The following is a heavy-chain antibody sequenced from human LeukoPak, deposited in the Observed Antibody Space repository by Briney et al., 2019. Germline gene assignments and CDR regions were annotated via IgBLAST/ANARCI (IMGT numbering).Heavy chain of an antibody. CDR2: IYYTGST. D-gene: IGHD3-22*01. CDR3: ARFSEYYHSSVHYLDY. Sequence: SETLSLTCTVSGGSINGYYWSWIRQSPGKGLESLGYIYYTGSTNYNPSLKSRVTMSVDTSRNQFFLRLSSVTAADTAVYYCARFSEYYHSSVHYLDYWGQGTLVSVSS. CDR1: GGSINGYY. J-gene: IGHJ4*02. V-gene: IGHV4-59*01.